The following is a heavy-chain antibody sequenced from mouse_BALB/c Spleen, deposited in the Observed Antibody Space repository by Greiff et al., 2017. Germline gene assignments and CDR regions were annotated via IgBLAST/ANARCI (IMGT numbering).Heavy chain of an antibody. D-gene: IGHD1-1*01. J-gene: IGHJ1*01. V-gene: IGHV5-6-3*01. CDR2: INSNGGST. CDR3: ARTYYGSSFSYWYFDV. Sequence: EVKLVESGGGLVQPGGSLKLSCAASGFTFSSYGMSWVRQTPDKRLELVATINSNGGSTYYPDSVKGRFTISRDNAKNTLYLQMSSLKSEDTAMYYCARTYYGSSFSYWYFDVWGAGTTVTVSA. CDR1: GFTFSSYG.